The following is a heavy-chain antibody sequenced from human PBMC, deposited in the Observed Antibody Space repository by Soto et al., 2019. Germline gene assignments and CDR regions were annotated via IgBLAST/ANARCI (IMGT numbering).Heavy chain of an antibody. J-gene: IGHJ4*02. V-gene: IGHV1-2*04. CDR2: INPNSGGT. Sequence: ASVKVSCKASGYTFTGYYMHWVRQAPGQGLEWMGWINPNSGGTNYAQKFQGWVTMTRDTSISTAYMELSRLRSDDTAVYYCARDSGCSGGSCYVLDYWGQGTLVTVSS. D-gene: IGHD2-15*01. CDR3: ARDSGCSGGSCYVLDY. CDR1: GYTFTGYY.